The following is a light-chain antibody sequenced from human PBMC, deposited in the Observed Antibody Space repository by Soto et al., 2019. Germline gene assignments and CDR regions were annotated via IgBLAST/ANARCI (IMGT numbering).Light chain of an antibody. CDR2: DVS. Sequence: QRVLPQPGSVSGSPGQSVTISCTETSSDVGGYNYVSWYQQHPGKAPKLMIYDVSKRPSGVPDRFSGSKSGNTASLTISGLQAEDEADYYCCSYAGSYTEVFGTGTKVTVL. J-gene: IGLJ1*01. CDR1: SSDVGGYNY. CDR3: CSYAGSYTEV. V-gene: IGLV2-11*01.